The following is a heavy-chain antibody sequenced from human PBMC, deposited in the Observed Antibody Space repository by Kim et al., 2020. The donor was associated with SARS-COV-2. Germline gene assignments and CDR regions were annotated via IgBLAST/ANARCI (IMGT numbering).Heavy chain of an antibody. CDR3: ARRGWPPVDWYFDL. J-gene: IGHJ2*01. CDR2: IYYSGST. Sequence: SETLSLTCTVSGGSISSYYWSWIRQPPGKGLEWIGYIYYSGSTNYNPSLKSRVTISVDTSKNQFSLKLSSVTAADTAVYYCARRGWPPVDWYFDLWGRGTLVTVSS. V-gene: IGHV4-59*01. CDR1: GGSISSYY. D-gene: IGHD1-26*01.